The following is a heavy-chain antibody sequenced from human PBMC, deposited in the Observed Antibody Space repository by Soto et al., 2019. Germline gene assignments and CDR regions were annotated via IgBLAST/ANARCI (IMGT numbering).Heavy chain of an antibody. Sequence: SETLSLTCAVYGGSFSGYYWSWIRQPPGKGLEWIGGINHSGSTNYNPSLKSRVTISVDTSKNQFSLKLSSVTAADTAVYYCARGFRYDILTGYYSRPINYFDYWGQRTLVTVSS. V-gene: IGHV4-34*01. D-gene: IGHD3-9*01. CDR3: ARGFRYDILTGYYSRPINYFDY. J-gene: IGHJ4*02. CDR2: INHSGST. CDR1: GGSFSGYY.